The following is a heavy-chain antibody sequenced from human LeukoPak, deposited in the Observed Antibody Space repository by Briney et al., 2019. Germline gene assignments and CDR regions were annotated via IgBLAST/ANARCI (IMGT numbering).Heavy chain of an antibody. CDR1: GYTFTSYA. CDR3: ARSSGKYYYDSSGYTFDY. Sequence: GASVKVSCKASGYTFTSYAMNWVRQAPGQGLEWMGWINPNSGGTNYAQKFQGRVTMTRDTSISTAYMELSRLRSDDTAVYYCARSSGKYYYDSSGYTFDYWGQGTLVTVSA. J-gene: IGHJ4*02. V-gene: IGHV1-2*02. D-gene: IGHD3-22*01. CDR2: INPNSGGT.